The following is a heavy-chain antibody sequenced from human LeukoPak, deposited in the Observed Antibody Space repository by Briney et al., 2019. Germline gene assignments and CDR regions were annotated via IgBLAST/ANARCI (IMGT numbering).Heavy chain of an antibody. V-gene: IGHV3-23*01. J-gene: IGHJ4*02. CDR2: ISGSGGST. D-gene: IGHD3-10*01. Sequence: GGSLRLSCAASGFTFSGYAMSWVRQAPGKGLEWVSAISGSGGSTYYADSVKGRFTISRDDPHNTLYLQMNSLRAEDTAVYFCARGGVDYYGSGTYYLMYYFDYWGQGALVTVSS. CDR3: ARGGVDYYGSGTYYLMYYFDY. CDR1: GFTFSGYA.